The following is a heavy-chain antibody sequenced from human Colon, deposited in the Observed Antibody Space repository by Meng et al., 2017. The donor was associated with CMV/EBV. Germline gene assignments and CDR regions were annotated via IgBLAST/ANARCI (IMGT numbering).Heavy chain of an antibody. CDR2: IYSGGST. CDR1: GFTVSSNY. CDR3: ARDSQSVAGTAFDY. Sequence: GESLKISCAASGFTVSSNYMSWVRQAPGKGLEWVSVIYSGGSTYYADSVKGRFTISRDNAKNSLYLQMNSLRAEDTAVYYCARDSQSVAGTAFDYWGQGTLVTVSS. J-gene: IGHJ4*02. D-gene: IGHD6-19*01. V-gene: IGHV3-53*01.